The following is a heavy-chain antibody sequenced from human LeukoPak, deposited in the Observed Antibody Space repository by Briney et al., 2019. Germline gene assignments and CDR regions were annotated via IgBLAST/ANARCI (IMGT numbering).Heavy chain of an antibody. D-gene: IGHD6-6*01. CDR3: AREVAARRLGSWFDP. CDR2: IKQGGSEN. Sequence: GGSLRLSCAASGFTFSNYWMSWVRQAPGRGLEWVANIKQGGSENSYVDSVKGRFTISRDNAKNSLYLQMNSLRAEDTAVYYCAREVAARRLGSWFDPWGQGTLVTVSS. CDR1: GFTFSNYW. J-gene: IGHJ5*02. V-gene: IGHV3-7*01.